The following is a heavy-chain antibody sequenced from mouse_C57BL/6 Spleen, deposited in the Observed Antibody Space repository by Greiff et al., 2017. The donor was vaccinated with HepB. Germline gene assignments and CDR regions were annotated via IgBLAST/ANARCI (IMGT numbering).Heavy chain of an antibody. D-gene: IGHD1-1*01. CDR3: TTRMTTVVGGGDY. Sequence: VQLQQSGAELVRPGASVKLSCTASGFNIKDDYMHWVKQRPEQGLEWIGWIDPENGDTEYASKFQGKATITADTSSNTAYLQISSLTSEDTAVYYCTTRMTTVVGGGDYWGQGTTLTVSS. V-gene: IGHV14-4*01. CDR2: IDPENGDT. J-gene: IGHJ2*01. CDR1: GFNIKDDY.